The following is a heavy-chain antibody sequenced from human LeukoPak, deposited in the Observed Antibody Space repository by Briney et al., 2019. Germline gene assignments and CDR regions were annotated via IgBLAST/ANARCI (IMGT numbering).Heavy chain of an antibody. V-gene: IGHV3-7*01. CDR2: ISPDGGAA. CDR3: ARPVDY. CDR1: GFTFSNYW. Sequence: GGSLRLSCEASGFTFSNYWMSWVRQAPGKGLEWVANISPDGGAAFYVDSVKGRVTISRDNAKNSPYLQMFSLRAEDTAVYYCARPVDYWGQGTLVTVSS. J-gene: IGHJ4*02.